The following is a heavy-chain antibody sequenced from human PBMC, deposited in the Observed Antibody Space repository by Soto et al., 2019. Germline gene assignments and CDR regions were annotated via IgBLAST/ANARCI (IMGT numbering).Heavy chain of an antibody. CDR3: ARHRYCGGDCAYNWFDP. CDR2: INHSGSP. CDR1: TGSIFSHSYY. J-gene: IGHJ5*02. D-gene: IGHD2-21*02. V-gene: IGHV4-39*01. Sequence: SETLSLTCNVSTGSIFSHSYYWAWIRQPPGKGLEWIGTINHSGSPYHNPSLKSRVTISVDTSKNQFSLKLSSVTAADTAVYYCARHRYCGGDCAYNWFDPWGQGTLVTVSS.